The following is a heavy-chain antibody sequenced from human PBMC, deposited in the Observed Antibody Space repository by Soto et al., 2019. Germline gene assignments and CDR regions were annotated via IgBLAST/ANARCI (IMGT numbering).Heavy chain of an antibody. CDR3: ASLSRWVNDY. D-gene: IGHD4-17*01. CDR2: MNPNTGGA. V-gene: IGHV1-2*02. J-gene: IGHJ4*01. CDR1: GYTFADFY. Sequence: ASVKVSCKTSGYTFADFYIHWVRQAPGQGFEWMGWMNPNTGGAVYAQKFLGRVAMTRDTSISTAYMELSRLSSNDTAVYYCASLSRWVNDYWG.